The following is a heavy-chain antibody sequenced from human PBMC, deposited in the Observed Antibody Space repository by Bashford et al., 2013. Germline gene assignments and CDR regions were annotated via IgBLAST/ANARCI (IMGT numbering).Heavy chain of an antibody. CDR3: ARSWHDYGDYLYYGMDV. V-gene: IGHV5-51*01. Sequence: GESLKISCKGSGYNFATYWIVWVRQMPGKGLEWMGIIYPGDSDTKYSPSFQGQVTISVDKSISTAYLQWSSLKASDTAMYYCARSWHDYGDYLYYGMDVWGQGTTVTVSS. CDR1: GYNFATYW. J-gene: IGHJ6*02. CDR2: IYPGDSDT. D-gene: IGHD4-17*01.